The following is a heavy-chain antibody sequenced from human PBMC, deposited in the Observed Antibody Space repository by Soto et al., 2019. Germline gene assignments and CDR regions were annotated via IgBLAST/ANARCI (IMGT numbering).Heavy chain of an antibody. CDR3: ARLYPRDIVVVPAARFDP. J-gene: IGHJ5*02. CDR1: VFTFSSYS. Sequence: PWGSLLISCASSVFTFSSYSMNWVRQAPGKGLEWVSSISSSSSYIYYADSVKGRFTISRDNAKNSLYLQMNSLRAEDTAVYYCARLYPRDIVVVPAARFDPWGQGTMVTVSS. CDR2: ISSSSSYI. V-gene: IGHV3-21*01. D-gene: IGHD2-2*01.